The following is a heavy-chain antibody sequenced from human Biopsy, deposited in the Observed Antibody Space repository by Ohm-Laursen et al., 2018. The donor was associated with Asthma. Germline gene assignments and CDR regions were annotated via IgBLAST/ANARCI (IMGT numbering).Heavy chain of an antibody. CDR1: GYTFNSAG. Sequence: ASVKVSCKTSGYTFNSAGITWVRQAPEQGLEWMGWISVYNGNTKVAQKLQDRVTMITDTSTSTAYMELRSLRSDDTAVYFCARAVDYSHYYGIDVWGQGTTVTVS. J-gene: IGHJ6*02. CDR3: ARAVDYSHYYGIDV. V-gene: IGHV1-18*01. CDR2: ISVYNGNT. D-gene: IGHD3-10*01.